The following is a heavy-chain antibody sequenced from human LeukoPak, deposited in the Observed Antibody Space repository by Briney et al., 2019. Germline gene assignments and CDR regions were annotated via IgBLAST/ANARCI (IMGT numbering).Heavy chain of an antibody. J-gene: IGHJ6*03. CDR3: ARGIVGAPEARFYYYYYMDV. Sequence: SQTLSLTCAISGDSVSSNSAAWNWIRQSPSRGLEWLGRTYYRSKWYNDYAVSVKSRITINPDTSKNQFSLQLNSVTPEDTAVYYCARGIVGAPEARFYYYYYMDVWGKGTTVTVSS. V-gene: IGHV6-1*01. CDR1: GDSVSSNSAA. CDR2: TYYRSKWYN. D-gene: IGHD1-26*01.